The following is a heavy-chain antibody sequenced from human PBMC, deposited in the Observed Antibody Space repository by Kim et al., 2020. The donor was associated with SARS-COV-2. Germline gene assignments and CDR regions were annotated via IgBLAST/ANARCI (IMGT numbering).Heavy chain of an antibody. D-gene: IGHD3-3*01. V-gene: IGHV3-30*18. Sequence: GGSLRLSCATSGFTFSSYGMHWVRQAPGKGLEWVSIISYDGSDKYYADSVKGRFTISRDNSRNTLYLQMNGLRSEDTAIYFCAKDFWARRVALSGTDYWG. CDR3: AKDFWARRVALSGTDY. CDR1: GFTFSSYG. J-gene: IGHJ4*01. CDR2: ISYDGSDK.